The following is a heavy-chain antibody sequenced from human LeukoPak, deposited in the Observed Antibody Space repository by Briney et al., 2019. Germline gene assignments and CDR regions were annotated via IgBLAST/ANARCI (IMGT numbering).Heavy chain of an antibody. D-gene: IGHD6-19*01. CDR2: IYYSGSN. V-gene: IGHV4-59*01. J-gene: IGHJ4*02. CDR1: GGSISSYY. Sequence: SETLSLTCTVSGGSISSYYWSWIRQPPGKGLEWIGYIYYSGSNNYNPSLKSRITISGNTSKNQFSLNLSAVTAADTAVYYCARVGSSGWSQEYYFDYWGQGTLVTVSS. CDR3: ARVGSSGWSQEYYFDY.